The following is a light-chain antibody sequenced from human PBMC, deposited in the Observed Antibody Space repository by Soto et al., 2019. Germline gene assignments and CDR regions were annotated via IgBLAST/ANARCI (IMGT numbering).Light chain of an antibody. CDR3: QQYNDWPPWYS. V-gene: IGKV3-15*01. J-gene: IGKJ2*03. CDR2: GAS. Sequence: EIVMTQSPATLSVSPGERATLSCRASQSVGSNLAWYQQKSGQAPRLLIYGASSRATGIPARFSGSGSGTEFTLTISSLQSEDFAVYYCQQYNDWPPWYSFGQGTKLEIK. CDR1: QSVGSN.